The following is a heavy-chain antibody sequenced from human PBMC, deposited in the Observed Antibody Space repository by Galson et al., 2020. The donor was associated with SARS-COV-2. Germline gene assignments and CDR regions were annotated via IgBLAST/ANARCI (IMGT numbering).Heavy chain of an antibody. D-gene: IGHD6-19*01. CDR2: ISSSGSTI. Sequence: GGSLRLSCAASGFTFSSYEMNWVRQAPGKGLEWVSYISSSGSTIYYADSVKGRFTISRDNAKNSLYLQMNSLRAEDTAVYYCARAPSSGWFTDAFDIWGQGTMVTVSS. J-gene: IGHJ3*02. CDR3: ARAPSSGWFTDAFDI. V-gene: IGHV3-48*03. CDR1: GFTFSSYE.